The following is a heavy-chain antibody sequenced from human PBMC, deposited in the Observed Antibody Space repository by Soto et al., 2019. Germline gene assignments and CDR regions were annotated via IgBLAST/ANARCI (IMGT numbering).Heavy chain of an antibody. J-gene: IGHJ4*02. CDR3: ARDPGIMTGRTSRSFDY. Sequence: ASVKVSCKASGYTFTSYGISWVRQAPGQGLEWMGWISAYNGNTNYAQKLQGRVTMTTDTSTSTAYMELRSLRSDDTAVYYCARDPGIMTGRTSRSFDYCGPGTLLPVS. D-gene: IGHD1-20*01. CDR2: ISAYNGNT. CDR1: GYTFTSYG. V-gene: IGHV1-18*04.